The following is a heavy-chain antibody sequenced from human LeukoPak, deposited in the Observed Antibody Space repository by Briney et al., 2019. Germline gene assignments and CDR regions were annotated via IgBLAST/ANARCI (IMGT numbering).Heavy chain of an antibody. D-gene: IGHD4-4*01. CDR3: ARGSSTVTSELYSS. CDR1: GGSFSGYY. J-gene: IGHJ4*02. Sequence: SETLSLTCAVYGGSFSGYYWSWIRQPPGKGLEWIGEINHSGSTNYNPSLKSRVTISVDTFKSQFSLKLSSVTAADTAVYYCARGSSTVTSELYSSWGQGTLVTVSS. CDR2: INHSGST. V-gene: IGHV4-34*01.